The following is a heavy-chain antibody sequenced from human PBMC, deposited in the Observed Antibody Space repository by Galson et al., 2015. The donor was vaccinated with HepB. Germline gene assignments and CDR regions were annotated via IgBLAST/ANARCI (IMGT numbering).Heavy chain of an antibody. D-gene: IGHD5-24*01. J-gene: IGHJ6*02. CDR2: ISSSSSYI. Sequence: SLRLSCAASGFTFSSYSMNWVRQAPGKGLEWVSSISSSSSYIYYADSVKGRFTISRDNAKNSLYLQMNSLRAEDTAVYYCARDCTEMATIHGMDVWGQGTTVTVSS. V-gene: IGHV3-21*01. CDR3: ARDCTEMATIHGMDV. CDR1: GFTFSSYS.